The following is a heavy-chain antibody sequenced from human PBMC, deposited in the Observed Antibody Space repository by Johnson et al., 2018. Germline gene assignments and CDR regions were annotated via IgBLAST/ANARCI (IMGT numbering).Heavy chain of an antibody. CDR1: GFTFSSYG. D-gene: IGHD6-13*01. J-gene: IGHJ6*02. Sequence: QVQLVQSGGGVVQPGRSLRLSCAASGFTFSSYGMHWVRQAPGKGLEWVAVIWYDGSKKYYEDSVKGRFTISRDKAKNSLYLQMNSLRDEDTAVYYCAREGIAIGLGYYYYGMDVWGQGTTVTVSS. CDR2: IWYDGSKK. CDR3: AREGIAIGLGYYYYGMDV. V-gene: IGHV3-33*01.